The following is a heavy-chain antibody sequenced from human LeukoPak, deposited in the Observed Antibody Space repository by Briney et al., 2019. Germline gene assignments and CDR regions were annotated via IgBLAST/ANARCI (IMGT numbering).Heavy chain of an antibody. V-gene: IGHV3-53*05. CDR3: ASCNYYDSSGYPDY. CDR1: GFTVSTNY. Sequence: QPGGSLRLSCAASGFTVSTNYMSWVRQAPGKGLEWVSLIYSGGTTYYADSVKGRFTISRDNSKNTLYLQMNSLRAEDTAVYYCASCNYYDSSGYPDYWGQGTLVTVSS. D-gene: IGHD3-22*01. J-gene: IGHJ4*02. CDR2: IYSGGTT.